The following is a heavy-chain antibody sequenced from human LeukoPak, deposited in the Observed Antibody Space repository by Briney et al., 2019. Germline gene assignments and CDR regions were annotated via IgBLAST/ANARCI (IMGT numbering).Heavy chain of an antibody. D-gene: IGHD6-13*01. J-gene: IGHJ4*02. V-gene: IGHV1-18*01. CDR3: ARVVIPLYSSSRFDY. Sequence: GASVKVSCKASGYTFTSFGINWVRQAPGQALEWIGWISAYNGYTNYAQELQGRVTVTTDTSTSTAYMELGSLRSDDTAVYYCARVVIPLYSSSRFDYWGQGTLVTVSS. CDR1: GYTFTSFG. CDR2: ISAYNGYT.